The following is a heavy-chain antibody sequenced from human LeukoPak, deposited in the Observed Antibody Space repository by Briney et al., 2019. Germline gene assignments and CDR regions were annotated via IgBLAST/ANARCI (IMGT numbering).Heavy chain of an antibody. CDR2: INPNSGGT. D-gene: IGHD6-19*01. V-gene: IGHV1-2*02. J-gene: IGHJ1*01. CDR3: ARGYSSGWYSEYFQH. CDR1: GYTSTTYG. Sequence: GASVKVSCKTSGYTSTTYGISWVRQAPGQGLEWMGWINPNSGGTNYAQKFQGRVTMTRDTSISTAYMELSRLRSDDTAVYYCARGYSSGWYSEYFQHWGQGTLVTVSS.